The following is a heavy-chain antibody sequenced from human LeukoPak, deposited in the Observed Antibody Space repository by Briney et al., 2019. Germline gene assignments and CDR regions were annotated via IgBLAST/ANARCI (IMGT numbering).Heavy chain of an antibody. J-gene: IGHJ4*02. V-gene: IGHV4-59*08. CDR1: GSPITSYY. Sequence: KPSETLSLTCSVSGSPITSYYWSWIRQPPGKGPEWIGYIYYSGTTNYNSSLKSRVTISIDTSRNQFSLKLSSVTAADTAVYYCARQGIRGQWLVHFDYWGQGILVTVSS. CDR2: IYYSGTT. D-gene: IGHD6-19*01. CDR3: ARQGIRGQWLVHFDY.